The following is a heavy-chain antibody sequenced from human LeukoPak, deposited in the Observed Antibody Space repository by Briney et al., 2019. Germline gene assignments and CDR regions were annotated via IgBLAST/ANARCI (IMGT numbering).Heavy chain of an antibody. CDR3: ARALKTFQH. CDR2: ISYDGSNK. Sequence: PGGSLRLSCAASGFTFSSYAMHWVRQAPGKGLEWVAVISYDGSNKYYADSVKGRFTISRDNSKNTLYLQMNSLRAEDTAVYYCARALKTFQHWGQGTLVTVSS. J-gene: IGHJ1*01. CDR1: GFTFSSYA. V-gene: IGHV3-30-3*01.